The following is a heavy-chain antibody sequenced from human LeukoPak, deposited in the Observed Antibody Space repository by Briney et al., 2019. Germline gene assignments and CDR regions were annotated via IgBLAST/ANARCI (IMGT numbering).Heavy chain of an antibody. V-gene: IGHV4-34*01. Sequence: SETLSLTCAVYGGSFSGYYWSWIRQPPGKGLEWIGEINHSGSTNYNPSLKSRVTISVDTSKNQFSLKLSSVTAADTAVYYCASFPVGGGNSRGNWFDPWGQGTLVTVSS. CDR3: ASFPVGGGNSRGNWFDP. CDR2: INHSGST. CDR1: GGSFSGYY. J-gene: IGHJ5*02. D-gene: IGHD4-23*01.